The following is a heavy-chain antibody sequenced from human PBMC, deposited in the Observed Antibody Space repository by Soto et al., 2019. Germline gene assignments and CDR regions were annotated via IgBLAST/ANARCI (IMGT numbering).Heavy chain of an antibody. V-gene: IGHV3-53*02. CDR2: IYSGGST. D-gene: IGHD3-3*01. CDR3: ARGRITIFGVVIPFDY. J-gene: IGHJ4*02. Sequence: EVQLVETGGGLIQPGGSLRLSCAASGFTVSSNYMSWVRQAPGKGLEWVSVIYSGGSTYYAASVKGRFTISRDNSKNTLYLQMNSLRAEDTAVYYCARGRITIFGVVIPFDYWGQGTLVTVSS. CDR1: GFTVSSNY.